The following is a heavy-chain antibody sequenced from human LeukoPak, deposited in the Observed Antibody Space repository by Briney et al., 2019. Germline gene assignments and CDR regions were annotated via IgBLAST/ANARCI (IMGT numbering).Heavy chain of an antibody. CDR3: ARDSRLLLWFGEYPGAFDI. V-gene: IGHV3-74*01. D-gene: IGHD3-10*01. CDR1: GFTFSSCW. Sequence: QPGGSLRLSCVASGFTFSSCWMHWVRQAPGKGLVWVSRLNSDGSSTNYADSVKGRFTISRDNAKNSLYLQMNSLRAEDTAVYYCARDSRLLLWFGEYPGAFDIWGQGTMVTVSS. J-gene: IGHJ3*02. CDR2: LNSDGSST.